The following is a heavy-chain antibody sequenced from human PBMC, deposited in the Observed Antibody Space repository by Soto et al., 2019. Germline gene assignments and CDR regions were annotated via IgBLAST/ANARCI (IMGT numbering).Heavy chain of an antibody. CDR3: ARDQYYYDSSGYYYGLALGSRSIVDY. CDR1: GYTFTSYY. V-gene: IGHV1-46*01. Sequence: ASVKVSCKASGYTFTSYYMHWVRQAPGQGLEWMGIINPSGGSTSYAQKFQGRVTMTRDTSTSTVYMELSSLGSEDTAVYYCARDQYYYDSSGYYYGLALGSRSIVDYWGQGTLVTVSS. D-gene: IGHD3-22*01. J-gene: IGHJ4*02. CDR2: INPSGGST.